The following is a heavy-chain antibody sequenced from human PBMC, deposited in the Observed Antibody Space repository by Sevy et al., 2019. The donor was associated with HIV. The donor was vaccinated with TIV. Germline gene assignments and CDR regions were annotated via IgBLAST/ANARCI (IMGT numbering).Heavy chain of an antibody. V-gene: IGHV3-21*01. J-gene: IGHJ4*02. CDR2: ISSSSSYI. CDR1: GFTFSSYS. D-gene: IGHD3-3*01. Sequence: GGSLRLSCAASGFTFSSYSMNWVRQAPGKGLEWVSSISSSSSYIYYADSMKGRFTISRDNAKNSLYLQMNSLRAEDTAVYYCARSTIFGVVIIADFDYWGQGTLVTVSS. CDR3: ARSTIFGVVIIADFDY.